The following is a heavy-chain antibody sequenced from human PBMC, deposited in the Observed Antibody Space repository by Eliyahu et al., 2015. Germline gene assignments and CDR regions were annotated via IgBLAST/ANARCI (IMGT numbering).Heavy chain of an antibody. J-gene: IGHJ5*02. Sequence: EVQLLESGGGLVQPGGSLRLSCAASGFXXXSYAXXWVRQAPGKGLXWVSXISGSGGSTYYADSVKGRFTISRDNSKNTLYLQMNSLRAEDTAVYYCAKAVQPDIVYNWFDPWGQGTLVTVSS. D-gene: IGHD2-15*01. CDR1: GFXXXSYA. CDR2: ISGSGGST. V-gene: IGHV3-23*01. CDR3: AKAVQPDIVYNWFDP.